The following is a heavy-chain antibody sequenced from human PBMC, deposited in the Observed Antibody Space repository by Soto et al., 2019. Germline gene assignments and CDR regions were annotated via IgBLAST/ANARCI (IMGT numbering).Heavy chain of an antibody. D-gene: IGHD6-6*01. CDR3: AKDRERIATRSIDY. CDR2: ISGSGVST. J-gene: IGHJ4*02. V-gene: IGHV3-23*01. Sequence: EVQLLESGGGLVQPGGSLRLSCAASGFTFSSYAMSWVRQAPGKGLEWVSGISGSGVSTYYADSVKGRFTISRDNYKSTLYLQMNSLRDEDTAVYYCAKDRERIATRSIDYWGQGTLVTVSS. CDR1: GFTFSSYA.